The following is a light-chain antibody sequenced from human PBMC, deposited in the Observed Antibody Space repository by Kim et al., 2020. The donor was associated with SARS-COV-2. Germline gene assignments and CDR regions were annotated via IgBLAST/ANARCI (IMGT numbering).Light chain of an antibody. V-gene: IGLV2-11*01. Sequence: GQSVTISCVGTSSEVGGYNYVSWYQHHPGEAPRLVIYDVTQRPSGVPDRFSGSKSGNTASLAISGLQTEDEADYYCCSYAGSYTWVFGGGTQLTVL. J-gene: IGLJ3*02. CDR1: SSEVGGYNY. CDR2: DVT. CDR3: CSYAGSYTWV.